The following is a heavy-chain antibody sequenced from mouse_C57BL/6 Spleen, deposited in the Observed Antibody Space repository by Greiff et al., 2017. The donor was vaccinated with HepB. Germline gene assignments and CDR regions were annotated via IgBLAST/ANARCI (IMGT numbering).Heavy chain of an antibody. Sequence: VQLVESGGGLVKPGGSLKLSCAASGFTFSSYTMSWVRQTPEKRLEWVATISGGGGNTYYPDSVKGRFTISRDNAKNTLYLQMSSLRSEDTALYYCARDSNFAYWGQGTLVTVSA. D-gene: IGHD2-5*01. CDR2: ISGGGGNT. CDR3: ARDSNFAY. CDR1: GFTFSSYT. V-gene: IGHV5-9*01. J-gene: IGHJ3*01.